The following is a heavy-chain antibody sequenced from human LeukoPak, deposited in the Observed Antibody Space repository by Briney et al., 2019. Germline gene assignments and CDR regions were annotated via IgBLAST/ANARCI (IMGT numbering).Heavy chain of an antibody. CDR3: AKAGEAVAGPFDY. CDR1: GFTLSSYA. D-gene: IGHD6-19*01. CDR2: ISGSGGST. V-gene: IGHV3-23*01. J-gene: IGHJ4*02. Sequence: GGSLRPSCAASGFTLSSYAMSWVRQAPGKGLEWVSTISGSGGSTYYADSVKGRFTISRDNSKNTLYLQMNSLRVEDTAVYYCAKAGEAVAGPFDYWGQGTLVTVSS.